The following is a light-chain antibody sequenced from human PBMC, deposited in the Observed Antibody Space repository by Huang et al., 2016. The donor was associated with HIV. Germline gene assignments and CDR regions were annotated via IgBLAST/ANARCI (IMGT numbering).Light chain of an antibody. CDR1: PSVSSRY. J-gene: IGKJ2*01. Sequence: EIVLTQSPASLSLSPGDRAMLSCGASPSVSSRYLAWFQQTPGLPPRLLIYDASVRAPGIPDRFSGGGSVTDFTLTISRLEPEDFAVYYCQQYGSSSYTFGQGTKLEIK. CDR3: QQYGSSSYT. V-gene: IGKV3D-20*01. CDR2: DAS.